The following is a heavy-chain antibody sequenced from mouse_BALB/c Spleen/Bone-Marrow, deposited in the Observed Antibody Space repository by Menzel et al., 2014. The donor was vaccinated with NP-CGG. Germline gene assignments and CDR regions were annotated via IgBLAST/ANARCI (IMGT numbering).Heavy chain of an antibody. V-gene: IGHV1-69*02. J-gene: IGHJ3*01. CDR3: TRDDGGFAY. Sequence: LVESGAELVKPGASVKMSCKASGYTFTSYWMHWVKQRPGQGLEWIGVIDPSDSCTSYNQKFKGKATLTVDKSSSTAYMHLSSPTSEDSAVYYCTRDDGGFAYWGQGTLVTVSA. D-gene: IGHD1-1*02. CDR2: IDPSDSCT. CDR1: GYTFTSYW.